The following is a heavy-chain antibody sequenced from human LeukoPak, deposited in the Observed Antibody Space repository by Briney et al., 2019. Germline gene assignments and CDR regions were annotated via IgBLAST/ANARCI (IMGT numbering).Heavy chain of an antibody. J-gene: IGHJ6*03. CDR2: LIPIFGTA. Sequence: GASVKVSCKASGGTFSSYAISWVRQAPGQGLEWMGGLIPIFGTANYAQKFQGRVTITADESTSTAYMELSSLRSEDTAVYYCASRGSGRQEVYYYYDMDVWGKGTTVTISS. D-gene: IGHD3-10*01. V-gene: IGHV1-69*13. CDR3: ASRGSGRQEVYYYYDMDV. CDR1: GGTFSSYA.